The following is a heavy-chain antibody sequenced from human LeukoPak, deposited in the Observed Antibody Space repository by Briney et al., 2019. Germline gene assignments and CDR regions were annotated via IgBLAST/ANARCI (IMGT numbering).Heavy chain of an antibody. D-gene: IGHD4-17*01. CDR3: ARGHYGRDY. Sequence: GGSLRLSCTASGFTFASYAMSWVRQAPGKGLEWVSTITDSVGSTYYADSVKGRFTISRDNSKNTVYLQMNSLRADDTALYYCARGHYGRDYWGQGTLVTVSS. V-gene: IGHV3-23*01. CDR1: GFTFASYA. CDR2: ITDSVGST. J-gene: IGHJ4*02.